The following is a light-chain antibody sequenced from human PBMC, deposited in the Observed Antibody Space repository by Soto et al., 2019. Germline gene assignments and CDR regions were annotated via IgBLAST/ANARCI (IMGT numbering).Light chain of an antibody. CDR2: AAS. CDR3: QHANIFPWR. Sequence: DIQMTQYPSSVSASVGDRVTMTFRASHCISCWLAWYQQKPGKAPKLLIYAASSLQSGVPSRFSGSGSGTDFTLTISILQPEDFATYYCQHANIFPWRFGQGTIV. J-gene: IGKJ1*01. V-gene: IGKV1-12*01. CDR1: HCISCW.